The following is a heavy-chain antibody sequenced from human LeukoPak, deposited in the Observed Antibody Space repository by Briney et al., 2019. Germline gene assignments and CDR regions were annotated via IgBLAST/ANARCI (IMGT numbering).Heavy chain of an antibody. V-gene: IGHV1-2*04. CDR3: ARDRLGSSWYGAFDI. Sequence: ASVKVSCKASGYTFSAYYMHWVRQAPGQGLEWMGWISPRGGTNYAQKFQGWVTMTRDTSISTAYMELSSLRSEDTAVYYCARDRLGSSWYGAFDIWGQGTMVTVSS. CDR1: GYTFSAYY. CDR2: ISPRGGT. D-gene: IGHD6-13*01. J-gene: IGHJ3*02.